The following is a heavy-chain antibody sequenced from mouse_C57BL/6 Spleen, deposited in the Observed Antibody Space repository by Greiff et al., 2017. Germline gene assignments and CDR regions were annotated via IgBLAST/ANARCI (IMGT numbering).Heavy chain of an antibody. CDR3: AREGATMAPSY. Sequence: EVHLVESGGGLVKPGGSLKLSCAASGFTFSSYAMSWVRQTPEQRLEWVATISDGGSYTYYPDNVKGRFTISRDNAKNNLYLQMSHLKSEDAAMYYCAREGATMAPSYWGQGTLVTVAA. CDR1: GFTFSSYA. D-gene: IGHD1-1*02. V-gene: IGHV5-4*01. CDR2: ISDGGSYT. J-gene: IGHJ3*01.